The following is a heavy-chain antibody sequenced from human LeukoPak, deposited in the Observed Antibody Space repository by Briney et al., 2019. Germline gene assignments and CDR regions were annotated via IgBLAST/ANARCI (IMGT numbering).Heavy chain of an antibody. J-gene: IGHJ5*02. V-gene: IGHV4-61*02. CDR3: ARGGVTHPNWFDP. CDR2: IYTSGST. D-gene: IGHD4-23*01. CDR1: GGSISTGSYY. Sequence: PSETLSLTCTVSGGSISTGSYYWSWIRQPAEKGLEWIGRIYTSGSTNYNPSLKSRVAISVDTSKNQFSLKLSSVTAADTAVYYCARGGVTHPNWFDPWGQGTLVTVSS.